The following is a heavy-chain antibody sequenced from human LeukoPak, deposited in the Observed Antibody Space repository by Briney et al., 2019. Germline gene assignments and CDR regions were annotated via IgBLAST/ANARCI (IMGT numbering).Heavy chain of an antibody. CDR1: GYTFTSYY. J-gene: IGHJ5*02. CDR2: INSSGGST. V-gene: IGHV1-46*01. CDR3: ARERRLNYYGSGPARWFDP. D-gene: IGHD3-10*01. Sequence: ASVKVSCKASGYTFTSYYMHWVRQAPGQGLEWMGIINSSGGSTSYAQKFQGRVTMTRDTSTSTVYMELSSLRSEDTAVYYCARERRLNYYGSGPARWFDPWGQGTLVTVSS.